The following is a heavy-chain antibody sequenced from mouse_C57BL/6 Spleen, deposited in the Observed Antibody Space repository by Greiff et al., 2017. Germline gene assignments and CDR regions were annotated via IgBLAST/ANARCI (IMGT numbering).Heavy chain of an antibody. CDR2: IYPGSGNT. J-gene: IGHJ4*01. D-gene: IGHD1-1*01. CDR1: GYTFTNYY. V-gene: IGHV1-76*01. CDR3: ARGITTVVAGNYAMDY. Sequence: VKVVESGAELVRPGASVKLSCKASGYTFTNYYINWVKQRPGQGLEWIARIYPGSGNTYYNEKFKGKVTLSAEKSSSIAYMQLSSLTSGDSAVYFCARGITTVVAGNYAMDYWGQGTSVTVSS.